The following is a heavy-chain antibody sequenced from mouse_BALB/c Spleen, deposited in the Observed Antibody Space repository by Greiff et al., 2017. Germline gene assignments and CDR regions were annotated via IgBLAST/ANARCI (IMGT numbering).Heavy chain of an antibody. D-gene: IGHD2-3*01. CDR3: ARGGYDVRFAY. Sequence: EVQVVESGGDLVKPGGSLKLSCAASGFTFSSYGMSWVRQTPDKRLEWVATISSGGSYTYYPDSVKGRFTISRDNAKNTLYLQMSSLKSEDTAMYYCARGGYDVRFAYWGQGTLVTVSA. CDR2: ISSGGSYT. J-gene: IGHJ3*01. V-gene: IGHV5-6*01. CDR1: GFTFSSYG.